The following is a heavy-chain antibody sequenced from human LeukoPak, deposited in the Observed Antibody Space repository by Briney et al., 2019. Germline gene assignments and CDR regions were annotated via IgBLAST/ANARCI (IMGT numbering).Heavy chain of an antibody. D-gene: IGHD3/OR15-3a*01. V-gene: IGHV3-23*01. CDR2: ISGSGGST. CDR1: GGSFSSYA. J-gene: IGHJ4*02. Sequence: ETLSLTCSVSGGSFSSYAMSWVRQAPGRGLGWVSAISGSGGSTYYADSVKGRFTISRDNSKNTLYLQMNSLRAEDTAVYYCAKGRTGSPFDYWGQGSLVTVSS. CDR3: AKGRTGSPFDY.